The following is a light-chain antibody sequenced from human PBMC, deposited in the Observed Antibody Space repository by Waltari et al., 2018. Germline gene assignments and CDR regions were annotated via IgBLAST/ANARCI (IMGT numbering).Light chain of an antibody. CDR2: ASS. Sequence: DIQMTQSPSSLSASVGDRVTITCRASQSISSYLNWYQQKPGKAPKFLIYASSTLQSGVPSRFSGSGSGTDFTLTISSLQPEDFATYYCQQSYRTPYTFGRGPSWRSN. J-gene: IGKJ2*01. V-gene: IGKV1-39*01. CDR1: QSISSY. CDR3: QQSYRTPYT.